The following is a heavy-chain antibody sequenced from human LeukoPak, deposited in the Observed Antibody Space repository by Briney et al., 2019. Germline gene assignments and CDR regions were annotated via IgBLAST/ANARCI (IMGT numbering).Heavy chain of an antibody. CDR1: GYTFTGYY. D-gene: IGHD1-26*01. J-gene: IGHJ4*02. V-gene: IGHV1-2*06. Sequence: ASVKVSCKASGYTFTGYYMHWVRQAPGQGLEWMGRINPNSGGTNYAQKFRGRVTMTRDTSISTAYMELSRLRSDDTAVYYCARESRGSGTADYWGQGTLVTVSS. CDR2: INPNSGGT. CDR3: ARESRGSGTADY.